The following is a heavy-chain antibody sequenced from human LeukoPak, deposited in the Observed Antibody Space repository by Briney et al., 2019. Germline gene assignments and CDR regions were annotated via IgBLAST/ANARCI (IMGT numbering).Heavy chain of an antibody. CDR2: IYYSGST. CDR1: GGSISNYY. CDR3: ARVHQIAAHSDY. J-gene: IGHJ4*02. D-gene: IGHD6-13*01. Sequence: SETLSLTCTVSGGSISNYYWSWIRQPPGKGLEWIGYIYYSGSTNYNPSLKSRVTISVDTSKNQFSLKLSSVTAADTAVYYCARVHQIAAHSDYWGQGTLVTVSS. V-gene: IGHV4-59*12.